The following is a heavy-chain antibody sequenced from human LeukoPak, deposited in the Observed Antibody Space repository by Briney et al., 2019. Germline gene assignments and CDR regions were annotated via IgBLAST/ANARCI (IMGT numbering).Heavy chain of an antibody. J-gene: IGHJ4*02. Sequence: PGGSLRLSCAASGFTFNYGWMNWVRQAPGKGLEWVGRIKSKTDGGTTDYAAPVKGRFTISRDDSKNTLFLQMNSLKTEDTAVYYCTTVFGMTSMPSDYWGQGTLVTVSS. CDR3: TTVFGMTSMPSDY. D-gene: IGHD3-3*01. CDR1: GFTFNYGW. CDR2: IKSKTDGGTT. V-gene: IGHV3-15*01.